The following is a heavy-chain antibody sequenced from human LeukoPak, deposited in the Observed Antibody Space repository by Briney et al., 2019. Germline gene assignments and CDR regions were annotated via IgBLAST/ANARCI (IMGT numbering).Heavy chain of an antibody. D-gene: IGHD3-3*01. J-gene: IGHJ6*02. CDR2: IYYSGAT. V-gene: IGHV4-61*05. CDR3: ARRRITIFGMDV. Sequence: PSETLSLTCTVSGGSISSSSYYWTWIRQPPGKGLEFIGFIYYSGATNYNPSLKSRVTMSVDTSKNQLSLKLSSVTAADTAVYYCARRRITIFGMDVWGQGTTVTISS. CDR1: GGSISSSSYY.